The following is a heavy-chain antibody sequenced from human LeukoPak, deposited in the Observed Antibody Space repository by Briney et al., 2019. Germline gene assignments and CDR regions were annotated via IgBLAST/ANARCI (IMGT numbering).Heavy chain of an antibody. D-gene: IGHD1-26*01. CDR1: GFTFSNYW. J-gene: IGHJ4*02. CDR2: IKGDGSST. V-gene: IGHV3-74*01. CDR3: ARDRVFSGSYLVFFDY. Sequence: AGGSLRLSCVASGFTFSNYWMHWVRQAPGKGLVWVSRIKGDGSSTTYADSVKGRFTISRDNAKNALYLQMNSLRSEDTAVYYCARDRVFSGSYLVFFDYWGQGTLVTVSS.